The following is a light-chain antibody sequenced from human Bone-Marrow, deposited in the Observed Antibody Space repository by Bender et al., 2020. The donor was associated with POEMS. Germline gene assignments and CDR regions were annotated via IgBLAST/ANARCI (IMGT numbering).Light chain of an antibody. Sequence: SYVLTQPPSMSVAPGKTASITCGGNGIGSKTVHWYQQKPGQAPILMIYKDTERPSGIPERFSGSASGTIVTLTISGVQAEDEADYYCQSADSSGTYPVVFGGGTKLTVL. CDR2: KDT. V-gene: IGLV3-25*02. CDR1: GIGSKT. CDR3: QSADSSGTYPVV. J-gene: IGLJ2*01.